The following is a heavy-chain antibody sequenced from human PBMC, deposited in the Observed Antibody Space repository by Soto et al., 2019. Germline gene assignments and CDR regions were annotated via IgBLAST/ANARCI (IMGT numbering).Heavy chain of an antibody. CDR2: IYYSGST. CDR3: ARDHGDHGQRWFDP. D-gene: IGHD4-17*01. CDR1: GGSISSGGYY. J-gene: IGHJ5*02. V-gene: IGHV4-31*03. Sequence: QVQLQESGPGLVKPSQTLSLTCTVSGGSISSGGYYWSWIRQHPGKGLEWIGYIYYSGSTYYNPSPKSRVTLPVDPSKNQFSLKLSSVTAADTAVYYCARDHGDHGQRWFDPWGQGTLVTVSS.